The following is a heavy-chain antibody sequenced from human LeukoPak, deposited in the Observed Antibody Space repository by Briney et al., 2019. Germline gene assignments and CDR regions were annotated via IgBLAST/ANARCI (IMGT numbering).Heavy chain of an antibody. V-gene: IGHV3-30*18. Sequence: GGSLRLSCAASGFTFSEYGMHWVRQAPGKGLEWVAVMSHDGSSKYYADSVKGRFTISRDNSKNTLYLQMNSLRAEDTAAYNCAKSGCSSTSCYVNYWGQGTLVIVSS. CDR2: MSHDGSSK. D-gene: IGHD2-2*01. CDR3: AKSGCSSTSCYVNY. CDR1: GFTFSEYG. J-gene: IGHJ4*02.